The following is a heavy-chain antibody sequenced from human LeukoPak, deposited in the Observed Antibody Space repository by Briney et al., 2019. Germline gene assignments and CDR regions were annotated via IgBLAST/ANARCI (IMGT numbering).Heavy chain of an antibody. Sequence: PGGSLRLSCSASGFTFSDYWMMWVRQAPGKGLEWVGNIRQDDSEKNYVDSVKGRFTISRDNAKNSLYLQMNSLRAEDTAVYYYARTYYYDRSAVFGYWGQGTLVTVSS. CDR3: ARTYYYDRSAVFGY. D-gene: IGHD3-22*01. CDR1: GFTFSDYW. CDR2: IRQDDSEK. J-gene: IGHJ4*02. V-gene: IGHV3-7*01.